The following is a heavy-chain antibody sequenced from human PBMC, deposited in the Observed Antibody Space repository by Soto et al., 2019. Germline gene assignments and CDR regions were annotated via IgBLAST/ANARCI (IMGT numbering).Heavy chain of an antibody. CDR1: GGTFSSYA. CDR2: IIPIFGTA. D-gene: IGHD3-3*01. CDR3: TTLRLYDFWSGYYAQDGMDV. Sequence: SVKVSCKASGGTFSSYAISWVRQAPGQGLEWMGGIIPIFGTANYAQKFQGRVTITADESTSTAYMELSSLKTEDTAVYYCTTLRLYDFWSGYYAQDGMDVWGQGTTVTVSS. V-gene: IGHV1-69*13. J-gene: IGHJ6*02.